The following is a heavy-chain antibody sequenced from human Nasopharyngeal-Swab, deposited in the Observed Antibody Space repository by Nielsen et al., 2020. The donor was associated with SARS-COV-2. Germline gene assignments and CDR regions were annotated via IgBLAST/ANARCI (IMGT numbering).Heavy chain of an antibody. J-gene: IGHJ4*01. D-gene: IGHD1-26*01. V-gene: IGHV3-23*01. CDR1: GFTFSSSD. Sequence: GESLKISCAASGFTFSSSDMTWVRQAPGKGLEWVSTISGSGGNTNYADSVKGRFTISRDNSKNTVYLQMNSLRAEDTDVYYCAKYLVSGCYQDFCDYWGHGTLVTVSS. CDR3: AKYLVSGCYQDFCDY. CDR2: ISGSGGNT.